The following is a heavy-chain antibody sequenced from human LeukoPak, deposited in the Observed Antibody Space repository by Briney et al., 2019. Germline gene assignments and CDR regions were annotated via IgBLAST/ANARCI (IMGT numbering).Heavy chain of an antibody. CDR2: INSDGSST. CDR1: GSTFSSYW. Sequence: PGGSLRLSCAASGSTFSSYWMHWIRQAPGQGLVWVSRINSDGSSTSYADSVKGRFTISRANAKNTLYLQMNSLRAEDTAVYYCGGGNFWFDPWGQGTLVTVSS. J-gene: IGHJ5*02. V-gene: IGHV3-74*01. D-gene: IGHD4-23*01. CDR3: GGGNFWFDP.